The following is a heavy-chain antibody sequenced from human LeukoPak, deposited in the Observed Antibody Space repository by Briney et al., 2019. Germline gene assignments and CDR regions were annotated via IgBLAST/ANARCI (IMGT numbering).Heavy chain of an antibody. D-gene: IGHD1-26*01. V-gene: IGHV1-2*02. CDR1: GYTFTGYY. CDR2: INPSSGGT. CDR3: AREEVGATRDDLDY. Sequence: ASVKVSCKASGYTFTGYYMHWVRQAPGQGLKWMGWINPSSGGTSYAQRFQGRVTMTRDTSITTAYMELSSLRSDDTAVYYCAREEVGATRDDLDYWGQGTLVTVSS. J-gene: IGHJ4*02.